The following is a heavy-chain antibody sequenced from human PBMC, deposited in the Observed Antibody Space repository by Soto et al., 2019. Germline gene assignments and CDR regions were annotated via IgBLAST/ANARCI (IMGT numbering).Heavy chain of an antibody. V-gene: IGHV1-18*01. Sequence: ASVTVSCKASGYTFTSYGISWVRQAPGQGLEWMGWISAYNGNTNYAQKLQGRVTMTTDTSTRTAYMELRSLRSDDPAVYYCARDFRLELFFDYWGQGTLVTVSS. CDR2: ISAYNGNT. CDR3: ARDFRLELFFDY. D-gene: IGHD1-7*01. CDR1: GYTFTSYG. J-gene: IGHJ4*02.